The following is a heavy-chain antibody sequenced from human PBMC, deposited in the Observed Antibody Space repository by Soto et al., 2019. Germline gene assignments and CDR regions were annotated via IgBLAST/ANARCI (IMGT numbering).Heavy chain of an antibody. D-gene: IGHD3-16*01. Sequence: GGSLRLSCAVSGFPFSNYGMYWVRQAPGKGLEWVAHISYDGSNKYYADSVKGRFTISRDNSMNTLYLQMNNLRTEDSAVYYCATGSGEQYYSYYYGLDVWGQGTTVTVSS. V-gene: IGHV3-30*03. J-gene: IGHJ6*02. CDR3: ATGSGEQYYSYYYGLDV. CDR2: ISYDGSNK. CDR1: GFPFSNYG.